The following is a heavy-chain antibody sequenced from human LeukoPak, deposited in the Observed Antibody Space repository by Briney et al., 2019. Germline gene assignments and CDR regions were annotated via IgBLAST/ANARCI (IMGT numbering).Heavy chain of an antibody. CDR1: GFTFSSYW. Sequence: AGGSLRLSCAASGFTFSSYWMSWVRQAPGKGLEWVANIKQDGSEKYYVDAVKGRFTISRDNAKNSLYLQMNSLRAEDAAVYYCARVNRGRGFDYWGQGTLVTVSS. J-gene: IGHJ4*02. CDR3: ARVNRGRGFDY. CDR2: IKQDGSEK. V-gene: IGHV3-7*01. D-gene: IGHD2-15*01.